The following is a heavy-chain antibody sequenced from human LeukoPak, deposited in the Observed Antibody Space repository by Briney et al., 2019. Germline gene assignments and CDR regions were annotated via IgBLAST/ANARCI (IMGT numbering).Heavy chain of an antibody. D-gene: IGHD5-24*01. Sequence: GESLKISCKGSGYSFTNHWIGWVRQMPGKGLEWMGIIYPDDSDTRYSPSFQGQVTISADRSINTAYLQWSSLKASDTAMYYCARPGAGYSFYYFDYWGQGTLVTVSS. J-gene: IGHJ4*02. CDR3: ARPGAGYSFYYFDY. V-gene: IGHV5-51*01. CDR2: IYPDDSDT. CDR1: GYSFTNHW.